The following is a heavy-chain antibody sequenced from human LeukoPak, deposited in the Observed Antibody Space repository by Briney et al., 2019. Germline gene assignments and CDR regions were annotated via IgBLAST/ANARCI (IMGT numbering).Heavy chain of an antibody. J-gene: IGHJ3*02. Sequence: GGSLRLSCAASGFTFSRNWMIWVRQAPGKRLEWVANINQDGGEKYYVGSVKGRFTISRDNAKNSLFLQINSLRAEDTAVYYCARVGSGNFLGAFDIWGQGTMVTVSS. CDR1: GFTFSRNW. CDR2: INQDGGEK. V-gene: IGHV3-7*03. D-gene: IGHD1-26*01. CDR3: ARVGSGNFLGAFDI.